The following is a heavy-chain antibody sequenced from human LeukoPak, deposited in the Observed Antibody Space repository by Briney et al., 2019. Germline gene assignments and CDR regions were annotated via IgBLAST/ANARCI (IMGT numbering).Heavy chain of an antibody. J-gene: IGHJ4*02. CDR3: AKGSGSHYGYYFDY. Sequence: GGSLRLSCAASGFTFSSYAMSWVRQAPGKGLEWVSAISGSGGSTYYADSVKGRFTISRDNSKNTLYLQMDSLRAEDTAVYYCAKGSGSHYGYYFDYWGQGTLVTVSS. CDR1: GFTFSSYA. V-gene: IGHV3-23*01. D-gene: IGHD1-26*01. CDR2: ISGSGGST.